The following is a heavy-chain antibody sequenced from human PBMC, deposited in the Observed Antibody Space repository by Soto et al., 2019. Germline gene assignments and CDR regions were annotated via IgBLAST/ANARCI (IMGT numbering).Heavy chain of an antibody. CDR2: ISHDASKK. J-gene: IGHJ4*01. CDR3: VKDTFPYGAGSYSSAY. Sequence: GGSLRLSCATSGFTFSSYGMQWVRQAPGKGLEWVTVISHDASKKYYTDSVKGRFTISRDNSQNTLYLQMNSLSAEDTAVYFCVKDTFPYGAGSYSSAYWGQGTLVTVSS. D-gene: IGHD3-10*01. CDR1: GFTFSSYG. V-gene: IGHV3-30*18.